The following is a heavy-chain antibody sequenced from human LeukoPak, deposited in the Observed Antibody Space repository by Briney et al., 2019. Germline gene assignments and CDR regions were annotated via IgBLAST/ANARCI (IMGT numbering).Heavy chain of an antibody. V-gene: IGHV3-30*18. CDR2: ISYDGSNK. CDR3: AKYIAAEGYAFDI. CDR1: GFTFSSYG. Sequence: GGSLRLSCAASGFTFSSYGMHWVRQAPGKGLEWVAVISYDGSNKYYADSVKGRLTISRDNSKNTLYPQMNSLRAEDTAVYYCAKYIAAEGYAFDIWGQGTMVTVSS. D-gene: IGHD6-13*01. J-gene: IGHJ3*02.